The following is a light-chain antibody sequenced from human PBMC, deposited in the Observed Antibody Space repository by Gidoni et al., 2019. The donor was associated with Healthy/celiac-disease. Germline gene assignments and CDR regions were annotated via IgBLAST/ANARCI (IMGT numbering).Light chain of an antibody. V-gene: IGKV2-28*01. Sequence: DIVMTQPPLSLPVTPVEPASISCRSSQSLLHSNGYDYLDWYLQKPGQSPQLLIYLGSNRASGVPDRFSGSGSGTDFTLKISRVEAEDVGVYYCMQALQTRFTLGPXTKVDIK. CDR1: QSLLHSNGYDY. CDR3: MQALQTRFT. CDR2: LGS. J-gene: IGKJ3*01.